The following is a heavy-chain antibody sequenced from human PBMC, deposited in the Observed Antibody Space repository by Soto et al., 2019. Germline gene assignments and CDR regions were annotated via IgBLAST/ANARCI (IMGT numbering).Heavy chain of an antibody. D-gene: IGHD3-16*01. CDR2: ISGDGTTT. V-gene: IGHV3-74*01. Sequence: PGGSLRLSCAASGFTFSNYWMSWVRQAPGKGLEWVARISGDGTTTTYVDSAKGRFTISKDNAKNTVYLQMNGLRTEDTAVYYCGRGSGPRGRPYWGQGITVTVSS. J-gene: IGHJ1*01. CDR3: GRGSGPRGRPY. CDR1: GFTFSNYW.